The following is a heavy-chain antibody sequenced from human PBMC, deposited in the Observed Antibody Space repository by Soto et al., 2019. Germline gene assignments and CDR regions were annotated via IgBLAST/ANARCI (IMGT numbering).Heavy chain of an antibody. CDR1: GFTFSSYG. V-gene: IGHV3-30*03. CDR3: ARGYCSGGSCYSNFDY. CDR2: ISYDGSNK. D-gene: IGHD2-15*01. Sequence: GGSLRLSCAASGFTFSSYGMHWVRQAPGKWLEWVAVISYDGSNKYYADSVKGRFTISRDNSKNTLYLQMNSLRAEDTAVYYCARGYCSGGSCYSNFDYWGKGTLVTVVS. J-gene: IGHJ4*02.